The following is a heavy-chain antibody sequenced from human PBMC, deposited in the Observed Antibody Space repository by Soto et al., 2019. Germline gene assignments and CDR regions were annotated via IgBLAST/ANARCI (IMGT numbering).Heavy chain of an antibody. CDR1: GGSISSGDYY. Sequence: SETLSLTCTVSGGSISSGDYYWSWIRQPPGKGLEWIGYIYYSGSTYYNPSLKSRVTISVDTSKNQFSLKLSSVTAADTAVYYCARYGVIQVLDYWGQGTLVTVSS. D-gene: IGHD3-16*02. CDR2: IYYSGST. V-gene: IGHV4-30-4*01. J-gene: IGHJ4*02. CDR3: ARYGVIQVLDY.